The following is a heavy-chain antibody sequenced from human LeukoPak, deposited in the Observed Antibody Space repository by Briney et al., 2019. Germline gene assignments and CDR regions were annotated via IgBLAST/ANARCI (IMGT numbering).Heavy chain of an antibody. CDR2: INPNSGVT. CDR3: ARALSRLPFDS. Sequence: GASVKVSFKASGYTFTDYYMHWVRQAPGQGLEWMGWINPNSGVTNYAQKFQGGVTMTRDTSITTAYLELTRLRSGDTAVYYCARALSRLPFDSWGQGTLVTVSS. D-gene: IGHD4-11*01. J-gene: IGHJ4*02. CDR1: GYTFTDYY. V-gene: IGHV1-2*02.